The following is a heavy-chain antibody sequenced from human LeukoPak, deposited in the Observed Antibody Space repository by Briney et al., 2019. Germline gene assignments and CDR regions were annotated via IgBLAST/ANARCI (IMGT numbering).Heavy chain of an antibody. CDR2: IKQDGSEK. D-gene: IGHD6-13*01. CDR1: GFTFSSHW. Sequence: PGGSLRLSCAASGFTFSSHWMSWVRQAPGKGLEWVANIKQDGSEKYYVDSVKGRFTISRDNAKNSLYLQMNSLRAEDTAVYYCARDFAAAGTYYGMDVWGQGTTVTVSS. V-gene: IGHV3-7*01. J-gene: IGHJ6*02. CDR3: ARDFAAAGTYYGMDV.